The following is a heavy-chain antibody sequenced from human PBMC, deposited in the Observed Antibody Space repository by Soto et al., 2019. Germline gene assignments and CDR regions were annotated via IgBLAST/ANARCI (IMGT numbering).Heavy chain of an antibody. Sequence: GASVKVSCKASGYTFTGYYMHWVRQAPGQGLEWMGWINPNSGGTNYAQKFQGWVTTTRDTSISTAYMELSRLRSDDTAVYYCARDSSRCTNGVCNFDYWGQGTLVTVSS. J-gene: IGHJ4*02. CDR3: ARDSSRCTNGVCNFDY. CDR1: GYTFTGYY. V-gene: IGHV1-2*04. D-gene: IGHD2-8*01. CDR2: INPNSGGT.